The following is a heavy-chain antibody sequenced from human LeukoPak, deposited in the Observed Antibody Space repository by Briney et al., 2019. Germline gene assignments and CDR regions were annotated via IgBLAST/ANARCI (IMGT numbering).Heavy chain of an antibody. D-gene: IGHD2-2*01. Sequence: SGPTLVKPTQTLTLTCTFSGFSLSTMGVGVGWIRQPPGKALEWLALIYWNDDKRYRPSLKSRLAITKDTSKNQVVLTMTNMDPVDTATYYCAHFGFKGYCSSTSCYAANAFDIWGQGTLVTVSS. V-gene: IGHV2-5*01. CDR1: GFSLSTMGVG. CDR3: AHFGFKGYCSSTSCYAANAFDI. CDR2: IYWNDDK. J-gene: IGHJ3*02.